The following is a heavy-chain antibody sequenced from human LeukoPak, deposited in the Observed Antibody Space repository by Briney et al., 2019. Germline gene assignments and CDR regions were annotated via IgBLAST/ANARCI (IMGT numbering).Heavy chain of an antibody. Sequence: GGSLRLSCAASGFSLSSYSMNWVRQAPGKGLEWVSSISGSGSYIDYADSVKGRFTISGDNARNSLYLQMNSLRAEDTAVYYCARQDYYDSSGYYEVVGFIWGQGTLVTVSS. J-gene: IGHJ4*02. CDR1: GFSLSSYS. V-gene: IGHV3-21*01. CDR3: ARQDYYDSSGYYEVVGFI. CDR2: ISGSGSYI. D-gene: IGHD3-22*01.